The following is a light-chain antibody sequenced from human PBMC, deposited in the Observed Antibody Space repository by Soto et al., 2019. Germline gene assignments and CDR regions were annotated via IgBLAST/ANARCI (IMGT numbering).Light chain of an antibody. Sequence: DIVMTQSPDSLAVSLGERSTINCKSSQSALYSSNNKNYLAWYQQKPGQPPKLLIYWASTRESGVPDRFSGSGSGSDFTPTISSLQAEDVAGYDCQQYYSSPYTLGQGTKLEI. CDR3: QQYYSSPYT. CDR1: QSALYSSNNKNY. J-gene: IGKJ2*01. V-gene: IGKV4-1*01. CDR2: WAS.